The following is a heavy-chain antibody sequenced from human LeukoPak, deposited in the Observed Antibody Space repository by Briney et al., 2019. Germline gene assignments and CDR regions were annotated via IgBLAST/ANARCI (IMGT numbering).Heavy chain of an antibody. Sequence: PGGSLTLSCAASGFTFTTYAMNWVRQAPGKGLEWVSFVSDSGDITYYTDSVKGRFAISRDNSINTLWLQMSSLRAEDTAVYYCVKVGTTGTNNWFDSWGQGTLVTVSS. CDR3: VKVGTTGTNNWFDS. D-gene: IGHD1-1*01. CDR1: GFTFTTYA. CDR2: VSDSGDIT. J-gene: IGHJ5*01. V-gene: IGHV3-23*01.